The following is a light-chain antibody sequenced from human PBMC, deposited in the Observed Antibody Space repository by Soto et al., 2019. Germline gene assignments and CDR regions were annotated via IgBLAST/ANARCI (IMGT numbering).Light chain of an antibody. Sequence: EVVITQSPATLSVSPGERATLSCRASQSVTTNMAWYEQKPGQAPRILIYGASTRETGVPARFSGSGSGTEFTLTISGLQSEDFALYFCQQYNNWPFSFGPGTRLEIK. CDR3: QQYNNWPFS. V-gene: IGKV3-15*01. CDR2: GAS. CDR1: QSVTTN. J-gene: IGKJ5*01.